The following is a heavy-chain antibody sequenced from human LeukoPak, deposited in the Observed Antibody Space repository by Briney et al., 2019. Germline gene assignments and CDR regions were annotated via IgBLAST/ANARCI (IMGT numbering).Heavy chain of an antibody. CDR2: ISSSSSYT. V-gene: IGHV3-11*06. CDR1: GFTFSDYH. J-gene: IGHJ4*02. Sequence: GGSLRLSCAASGFTFSDYHMSWIRQAPGKGLEWVSYISSSSSYTNYADSVKGRFTISRDNAKNSLYLQMNSLRAEDTAVYYCASMGGRLRYFDWLLPFDYWGQGTLVTVSS. D-gene: IGHD3-9*01. CDR3: ASMGGRLRYFDWLLPFDY.